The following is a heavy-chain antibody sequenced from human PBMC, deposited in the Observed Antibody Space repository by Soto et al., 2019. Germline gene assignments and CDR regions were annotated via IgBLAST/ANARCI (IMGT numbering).Heavy chain of an antibody. CDR3: AHEPRRYSSSSHAFDI. Sequence: SGPTLVNPTQTLTLTCTFSGFSLSTSGVGVGWIRQPPGKALEWLALIYWDDDKRYSPSLKSRLTITKDSSKNQVVLTMTNMAPVDTASYYCAHEPRRYSSSSHAFDIWGQGTMVTVSS. J-gene: IGHJ3*02. D-gene: IGHD6-6*01. CDR1: GFSLSTSGVG. V-gene: IGHV2-5*02. CDR2: IYWDDDK.